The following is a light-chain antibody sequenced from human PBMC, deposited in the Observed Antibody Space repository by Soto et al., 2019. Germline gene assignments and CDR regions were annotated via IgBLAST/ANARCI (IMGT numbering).Light chain of an antibody. J-gene: IGKJ3*01. CDR2: GAS. V-gene: IGKV3-20*01. CDR1: QSVSSNY. CDR3: QRYGSPSFT. Sequence: EIVLTQSPGTLSLSPGERATLSCRASQSVSSNYLAWYQQKPGQAPRLLIFGASSRATGIPDRFSGSGSGTDFTLTISRVEPEDFAVYYCQRYGSPSFTFGPGTTVDMK.